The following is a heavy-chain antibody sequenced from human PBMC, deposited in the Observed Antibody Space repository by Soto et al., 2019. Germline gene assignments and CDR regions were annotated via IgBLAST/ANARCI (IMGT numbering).Heavy chain of an antibody. CDR1: GFTFSSYG. V-gene: IGHV3-30*18. D-gene: IGHD2-21*01. CDR3: AKERAHYAYPGYGMDV. Sequence: QVQLVESGGGVVQPGRSLRLSCAASGFTFSSYGMHWVRQAPGKGLEWVAVISYDESNKYYADSVKGRFTISRDNSKNPLYMQMNSLRAEDTAVYYCAKERAHYAYPGYGMDVWGQGTTVTVSS. J-gene: IGHJ6*02. CDR2: ISYDESNK.